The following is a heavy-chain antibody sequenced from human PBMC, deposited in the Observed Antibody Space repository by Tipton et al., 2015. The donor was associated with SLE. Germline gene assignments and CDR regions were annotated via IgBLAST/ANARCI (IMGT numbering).Heavy chain of an antibody. Sequence: TLSLTCTVSGGSISSGSYYWSWIRQPAGKGLEWIGRIYTSGSTNYNPSLKSRVTISVDTSKNQFSLKLSSVTAADTAVYYCARDYGSGSQGAFDIWGQGTMVTVSS. CDR1: GGSISSGSYY. J-gene: IGHJ3*02. CDR3: ARDYGSGSQGAFDI. V-gene: IGHV4-61*02. CDR2: IYTSGST. D-gene: IGHD3-10*01.